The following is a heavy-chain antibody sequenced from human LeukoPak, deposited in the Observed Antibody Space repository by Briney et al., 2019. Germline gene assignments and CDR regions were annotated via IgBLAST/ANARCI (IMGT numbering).Heavy chain of an antibody. Sequence: GGSLRLSCAASGFTYSSYWMSWVRQAPGKELEWVANTKQDGSEKYYVDSVKGRFTISRDNAKNSLYLQMNSLRAEDTAVYYCASYPYSSSWYSWWNFQHWGQGTLVTVSS. CDR1: GFTYSSYW. J-gene: IGHJ1*01. CDR2: TKQDGSEK. D-gene: IGHD6-13*01. CDR3: ASYPYSSSWYSWWNFQH. V-gene: IGHV3-7*01.